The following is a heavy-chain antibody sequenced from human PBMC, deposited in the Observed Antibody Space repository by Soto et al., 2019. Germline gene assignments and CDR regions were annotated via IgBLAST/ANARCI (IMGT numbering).Heavy chain of an antibody. CDR2: IYPGDSDT. CDR1: GYSFTSYW. V-gene: IGHV5-51*01. J-gene: IGHJ6*02. CDR3: ARGDYDILTGSYKSYYGMDV. Sequence: PGEALTISCKGSGYSFTSYWIGWVRQMHRKGLERMGIIYPGDSDTRYSPSFQGQVTISADKSINTAYLQWSSLKASDTAMYYCARGDYDILTGSYKSYYGMDVWGQGTTVTV. D-gene: IGHD3-9*01.